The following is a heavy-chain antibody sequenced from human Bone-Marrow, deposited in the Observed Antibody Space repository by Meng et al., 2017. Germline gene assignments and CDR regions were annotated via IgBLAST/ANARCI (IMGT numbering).Heavy chain of an antibody. V-gene: IGHV5-51*01. CDR3: ARSVSIYGDYDYYGMDV. Sequence: GESLKISCKGSGYSFTSYWIGWVRQMPGKGLEWMGIIYPGDSDTRYSPSFQGQVPISADKSISTAYLQWSSLKASDTAMYYCARSVSIYGDYDYYGMDVWGQGTTVTVSS. CDR2: IYPGDSDT. D-gene: IGHD4-17*01. J-gene: IGHJ6*02. CDR1: GYSFTSYW.